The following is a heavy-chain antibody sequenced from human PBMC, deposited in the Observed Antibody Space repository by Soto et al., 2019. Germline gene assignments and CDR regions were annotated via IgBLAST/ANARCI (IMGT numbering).Heavy chain of an antibody. D-gene: IGHD2-21*02. CDR3: AEGGAGPIVVVTASPQAGFDP. Sequence: GGSLRLCCAASGFTFSSYAMSWVRQAPGKGLEWVSAISGSGGSTYYADSVKGRFTFSRDNSKNTLYLQMNSLRAEDTAVYYCAEGGAGPIVVVTASPQAGFDPWGQGTLVTVSS. J-gene: IGHJ5*02. CDR1: GFTFSSYA. CDR2: ISGSGGST. V-gene: IGHV3-23*01.